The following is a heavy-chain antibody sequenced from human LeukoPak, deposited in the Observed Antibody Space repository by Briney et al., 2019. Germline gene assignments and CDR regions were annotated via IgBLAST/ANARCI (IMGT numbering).Heavy chain of an antibody. J-gene: IGHJ4*02. V-gene: IGHV3-30*04. Sequence: GGSLRLSCAASGFTFSSYAMHWVRQAPGKGLEWVAVISYDGSNKYYADSVKGRFTISRDNAKNSLYLQMNSLRAEDTAVYYCAREVDDYGDPGAFDYWGQGTLVTVSS. CDR3: AREVDDYGDPGAFDY. CDR1: GFTFSSYA. CDR2: ISYDGSNK. D-gene: IGHD4-17*01.